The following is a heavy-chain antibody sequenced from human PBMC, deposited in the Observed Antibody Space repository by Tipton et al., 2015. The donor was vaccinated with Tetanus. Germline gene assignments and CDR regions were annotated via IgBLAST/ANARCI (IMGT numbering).Heavy chain of an antibody. Sequence: TLSLTCTVSGDSFTNNIHYWAWIRQPPGKGLEWIASINYSGSTFYNPSLKSRVTIFVDKSKNQFSLRLSSVTAADTAVYYCARRFYDSSGYSFAIWGQGTMVTASS. V-gene: IGHV4-39*01. CDR2: INYSGST. J-gene: IGHJ3*02. D-gene: IGHD3-22*01. CDR3: ARRFYDSSGYSFAI. CDR1: GDSFTNNIHY.